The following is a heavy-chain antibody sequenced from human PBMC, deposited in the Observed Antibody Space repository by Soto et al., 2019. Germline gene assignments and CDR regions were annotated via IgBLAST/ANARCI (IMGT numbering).Heavy chain of an antibody. V-gene: IGHV2-5*02. CDR3: AHSIEATTVLYYYYYGMDV. J-gene: IGHJ6*02. CDR2: IYWDDDK. D-gene: IGHD5-12*01. CDR1: GFSLSTSGVG. Sequence: QITLKESGPTLVKPTQTLTLTCTFSGFSLSTSGVGVGWIRQPPGKALEWLALIYWDDDKRYSPSLKSRLTITKDHSKIPVVLTMTNMDPVDTATYYCAHSIEATTVLYYYYYGMDVWGQGTTVTVSS.